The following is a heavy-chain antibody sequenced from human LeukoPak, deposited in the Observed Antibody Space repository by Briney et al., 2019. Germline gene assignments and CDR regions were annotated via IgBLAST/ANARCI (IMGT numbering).Heavy chain of an antibody. Sequence: ASVKVSCKASGYTFTGYYLHWVRQAPGQGLEWMGWINPNSGGTNYAQKFQGRVTMTRDTFISTAYMELSRLRSDDTAVYYCARFVGSNWFDPWGQGTLVTVSS. V-gene: IGHV1-2*02. J-gene: IGHJ5*02. CDR3: ARFVGSNWFDP. CDR2: INPNSGGT. D-gene: IGHD6-6*01. CDR1: GYTFTGYY.